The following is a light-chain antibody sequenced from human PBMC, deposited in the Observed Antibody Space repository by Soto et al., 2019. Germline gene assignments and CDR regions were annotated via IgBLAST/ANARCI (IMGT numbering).Light chain of an antibody. CDR1: QSVSSY. V-gene: IGKV3-11*01. CDR3: QQRSNWSRT. Sequence: EIVLTQSPATLSLSPGERVTLSCRASQSVSSYLAWYQQKPGQAPRLLIYDASNRATGIPARFSGSGSGTSFTHTISSLEPEDFAVYYCQQRSNWSRTFGQGTKLEIK. CDR2: DAS. J-gene: IGKJ2*01.